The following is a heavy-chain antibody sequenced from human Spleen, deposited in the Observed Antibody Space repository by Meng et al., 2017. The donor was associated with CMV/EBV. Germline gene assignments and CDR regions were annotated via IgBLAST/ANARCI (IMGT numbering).Heavy chain of an antibody. J-gene: IGHJ6*02. D-gene: IGHD3-10*01. V-gene: IGHV1-69*05. CDR2: IIPIFATS. CDR3: ARDRYYGSGSYYRDYYYGMDV. Sequence: SVKVSCKASGGSFSSYAISWVRQAPGQGFEWMGGIIPIFATSNYAQKFQGRITITTDESTNTAYMELSSLRSEDTAVYYCARDRYYGSGSYYRDYYYGMDVWGQGTTVTVSS. CDR1: GGSFSSYA.